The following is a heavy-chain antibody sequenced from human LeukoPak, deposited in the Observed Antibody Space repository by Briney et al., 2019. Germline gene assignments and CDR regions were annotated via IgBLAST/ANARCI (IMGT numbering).Heavy chain of an antibody. J-gene: IGHJ4*02. V-gene: IGHV3-21*01. D-gene: IGHD5-24*01. CDR3: ARGRQMATIEY. CDR1: GFTFSTYS. Sequence: GGSLRLSCAASGFTFSTYSMNWVRQAPGKGLEWVSSISSSSNYIYYADSLKGRFTISRGNAKNSLYLQMTSLRAEDTAVYYCARGRQMATIEYWGQGTLVTVSS. CDR2: ISSSSNYI.